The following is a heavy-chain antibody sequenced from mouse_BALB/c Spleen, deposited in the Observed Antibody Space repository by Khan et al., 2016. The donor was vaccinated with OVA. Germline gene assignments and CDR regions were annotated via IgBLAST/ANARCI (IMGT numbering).Heavy chain of an antibody. CDR2: TNPTNGRP. J-gene: IGHJ2*01. CDR1: GYTFTSYW. D-gene: IGHD1-1*01. V-gene: IGHV1S81*02. CDR3: ARIKKIVATYFDY. Sequence: VQLKESGAELVKAGASVKMSCKASGYTFTSYWMHWVKQRLGQGLEWFAETNPTNGRPYYNDKFKSKATLTVDKSSSTAYMLLSGPTFEDSAVYYCARIKKIVATYFDYWGQGTTLTVSS.